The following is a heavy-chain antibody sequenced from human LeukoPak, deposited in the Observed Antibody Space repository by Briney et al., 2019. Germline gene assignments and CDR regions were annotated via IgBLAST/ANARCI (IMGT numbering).Heavy chain of an antibody. CDR3: ARGPPPLNYYDFWSGYYTDSYFDY. D-gene: IGHD3-3*01. V-gene: IGHV4-34*01. CDR2: INHSGST. Sequence: SETLSLTCAVYGGSFSGYYWSWIRQPPGKGLEWIGEINHSGSTNHNPSLKSRVTISVDTSKNQFSLKLSSVTAADTAVYYCARGPPPLNYYDFWSGYYTDSYFDYWGQGTLVTVSS. J-gene: IGHJ4*02. CDR1: GGSFSGYY.